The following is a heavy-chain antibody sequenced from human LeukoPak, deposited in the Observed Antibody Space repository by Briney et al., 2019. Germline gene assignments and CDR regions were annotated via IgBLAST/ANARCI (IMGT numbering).Heavy chain of an antibody. J-gene: IGHJ4*02. D-gene: IGHD3-22*01. CDR1: GFTFSSYW. CDR2: IKQDGSEK. V-gene: IGHV3-7*01. CDR3: ARVAVSYYDSSGPFDY. Sequence: SGGSLRLSCAASGFTFSSYWMSWVRQAPGKGLEWVANIKQDGSEKYYVDSVKGRFTISRDNAKNSLYLQMNSLRAEDTAVYYCARVAVSYYDSSGPFDYWGQGTLVTVSS.